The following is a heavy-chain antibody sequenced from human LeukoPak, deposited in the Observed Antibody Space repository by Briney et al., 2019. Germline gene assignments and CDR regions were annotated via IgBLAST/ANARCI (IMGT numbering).Heavy chain of an antibody. V-gene: IGHV3-11*01. CDR1: GFTFSDYY. CDR3: ARVGYDFWSAEVSDNWFDP. CDR2: ISSSGSTI. J-gene: IGHJ5*02. D-gene: IGHD3-3*01. Sequence: GGSLRLSCAASGFTFSDYYMSWIRQAPGKGLEWVSYISSSGSTIYYADSVKGRFTISRDNAKNSLYLQMNSLRAEDTAVYYCARVGYDFWSAEVSDNWFDPWGQGTLVTVSS.